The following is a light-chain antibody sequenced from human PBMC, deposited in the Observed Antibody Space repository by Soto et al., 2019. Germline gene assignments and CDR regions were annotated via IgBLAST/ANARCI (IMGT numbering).Light chain of an antibody. Sequence: DILLTQSPSFLSASVVDRVTITCRASQGISSYLAWYQQKPGKAPKLLIYAASTLQSGVPSRFSGSGSGTEFTLTISSLQPEDFATYYCQQLNSYPYTFGQGTKLEIK. V-gene: IGKV1-9*01. CDR2: AAS. CDR3: QQLNSYPYT. J-gene: IGKJ2*01. CDR1: QGISSY.